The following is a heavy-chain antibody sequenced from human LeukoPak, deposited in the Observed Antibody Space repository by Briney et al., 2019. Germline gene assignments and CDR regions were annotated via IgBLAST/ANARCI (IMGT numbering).Heavy chain of an antibody. Sequence: GGSLRLSCAASGFTFSSYNMNWVRQAPGKGLEWVSSLSSSSSYIYYADSVKGRFTISRDNAKNSLYLQMNSLRAEDTAVYYCARVGNYGPYTRWGQGTMVTVSS. V-gene: IGHV3-21*04. CDR2: LSSSSSYI. J-gene: IGHJ3*01. CDR3: ARVGNYGPYTR. D-gene: IGHD3-10*01. CDR1: GFTFSSYN.